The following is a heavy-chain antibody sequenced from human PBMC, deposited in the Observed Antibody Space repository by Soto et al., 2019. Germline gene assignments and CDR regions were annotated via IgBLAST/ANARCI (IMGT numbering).Heavy chain of an antibody. Sequence: QVQLVQSGAEVKRPGSSVKVSCKASGDTFNFYSINWVRQAPGLGLEWMGRVNPILSMSNYAQRFQGRVTMTADKSTSTAYMELSGLRSEDTAIYYCATSYGSGYRAFDFCGQGALGTVSS. J-gene: IGHJ4*02. V-gene: IGHV1-69*04. D-gene: IGHD2-2*03. CDR1: GDTFNFYS. CDR3: ATSYGSGYRAFDF. CDR2: VNPILSMS.